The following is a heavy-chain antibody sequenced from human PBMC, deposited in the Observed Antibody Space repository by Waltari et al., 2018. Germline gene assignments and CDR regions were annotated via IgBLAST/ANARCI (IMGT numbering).Heavy chain of an antibody. J-gene: IGHJ3*02. CDR2: IYYSGST. D-gene: IGHD3-3*01. V-gene: IGHV4-39*07. CDR1: GGSISSSSYY. Sequence: QLQLQESGPGLVKPSETLSLTCTVSGGSISSSSYYWGWIRQPPGKGLEWIGSIYYSGSTYYNPYLKSRVTISVDTSKNQFSLKLSSVTAADTAVYYCARGDDFWSGYYNGDAFDIWGQGTMVTVSS. CDR3: ARGDDFWSGYYNGDAFDI.